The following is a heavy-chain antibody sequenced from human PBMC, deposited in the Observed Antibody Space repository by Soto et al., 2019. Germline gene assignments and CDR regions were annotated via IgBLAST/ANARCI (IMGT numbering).Heavy chain of an antibody. CDR2: ISSSSSTI. CDR1: GFTFSSYS. J-gene: IGHJ4*02. CDR3: ASPLPVTTFGLGTGY. D-gene: IGHD3-16*01. Sequence: EVQLVESGGGLVQPGGSLRLSCAASGFTFSSYSMNWVRQAPGKGLEWVSYISSSSSTIYYADSVKGRFTISRDNAKNSLYLQMNSLRAEDTAVYYCASPLPVTTFGLGTGYWGQGTLVTVSS. V-gene: IGHV3-48*01.